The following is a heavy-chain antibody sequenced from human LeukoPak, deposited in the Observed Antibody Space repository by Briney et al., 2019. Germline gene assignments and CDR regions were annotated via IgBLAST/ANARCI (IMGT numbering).Heavy chain of an antibody. J-gene: IGHJ4*02. Sequence: GGSLRLSCAASGFTFSSYSMNWVRQAPGKGLESVSYISSSSSTIYYADSVKGRFTISRDNAKNSLYLQMNSLRDEDTAVYYCARALTPYSSSWSGDYWGQGTLVTVSS. CDR2: ISSSSSTI. V-gene: IGHV3-48*02. CDR3: ARALTPYSSSWSGDY. D-gene: IGHD6-13*01. CDR1: GFTFSSYS.